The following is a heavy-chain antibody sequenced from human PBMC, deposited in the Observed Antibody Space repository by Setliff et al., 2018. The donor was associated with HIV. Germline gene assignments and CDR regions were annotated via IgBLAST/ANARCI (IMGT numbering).Heavy chain of an antibody. D-gene: IGHD7-27*01. V-gene: IGHV4-34*01. J-gene: IGHJ3*01. CDR2: INHSGGT. CDR1: GRSFSVYY. Sequence: SETLSLTCAVYGRSFSVYYWNWIRQSPGKGLEWIGEINHSGGTNYNPSLKSRVTMSIDTSKNQFSLNVSSVTAADTAVYYCARGWGHDGFDFWGQGTMVTVSS. CDR3: ARGWGHDGFDF.